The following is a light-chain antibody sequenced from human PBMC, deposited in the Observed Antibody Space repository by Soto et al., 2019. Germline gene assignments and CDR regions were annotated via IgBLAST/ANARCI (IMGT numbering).Light chain of an antibody. CDR2: GAS. Sequence: EIVLTQSPYTLSFSPLERSTLSCRASQSVSTNSLAWYQQRPGQAPRPLIYGASSRATGTPDRFSGSGSGTDFTLIISRLEPEDFAVYYCQHYGGSPITFGLGTRLEIK. CDR1: QSVSTNS. J-gene: IGKJ5*01. CDR3: QHYGGSPIT. V-gene: IGKV3-20*01.